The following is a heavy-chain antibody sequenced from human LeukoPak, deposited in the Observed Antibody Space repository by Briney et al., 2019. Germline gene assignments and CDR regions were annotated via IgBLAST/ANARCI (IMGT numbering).Heavy chain of an antibody. D-gene: IGHD5/OR15-5a*01. Sequence: SETLSLTCTVSGGSISSYYWSWIRQPPGKGLEWIGYIYYSGSTNYNPSLKSRVTISVDTSKNQFSLKLTSVTAADTAVYYCARDLRGWFDPWGQGTLVTVSS. CDR3: ARDLRGWFDP. CDR1: GGSISSYY. J-gene: IGHJ5*02. V-gene: IGHV4-59*01. CDR2: IYYSGST.